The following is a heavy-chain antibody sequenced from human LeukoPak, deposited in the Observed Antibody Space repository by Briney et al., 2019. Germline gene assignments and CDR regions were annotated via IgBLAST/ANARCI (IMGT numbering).Heavy chain of an antibody. Sequence: GGSLRLSCAASGFTFSSYAMSWVRQAPGKGLEWVSAISGSGGSTYYADSVEGRFTISRDNSKNTLYLQMNSLRAEDTAVYYCAKVGGHYGSGSLFDYWGQGTLVTVSS. J-gene: IGHJ4*02. CDR1: GFTFSSYA. CDR3: AKVGGHYGSGSLFDY. D-gene: IGHD3-10*01. CDR2: ISGSGGST. V-gene: IGHV3-23*01.